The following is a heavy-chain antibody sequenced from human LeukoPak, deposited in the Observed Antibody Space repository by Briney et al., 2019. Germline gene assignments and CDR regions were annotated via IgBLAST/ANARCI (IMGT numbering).Heavy chain of an antibody. Sequence: SETLSLICAVYAGSFSDYYWSWIRQPPGKGLEWIGEINNSGSTNYNPSLKSRVTISVDTSKNQFSLKLSSVTAADTAVYYCASGLYCSGGSCYSGVYYYYYGMDVWGQGTTVTVSS. D-gene: IGHD2-15*01. CDR3: ASGLYCSGGSCYSGVYYYYYGMDV. J-gene: IGHJ6*02. V-gene: IGHV4-34*01. CDR1: AGSFSDYY. CDR2: INNSGST.